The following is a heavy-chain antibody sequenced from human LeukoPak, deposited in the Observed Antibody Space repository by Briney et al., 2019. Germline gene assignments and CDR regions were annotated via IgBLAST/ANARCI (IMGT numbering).Heavy chain of an antibody. J-gene: IGHJ4*01. CDR2: IYYRGNT. Sequence: PSETLSLTCTVSGGSISSYYWSWIRQPPGKGLEWIGYIYYRGNTWYNPSLKTRVTISVDTSKNQFSLNLNSVTAADTAVYYCARHTSVVISANGIFDHWGQEPWSPSPQ. V-gene: IGHV4-59*08. CDR1: GGSISSYY. D-gene: IGHD1-1*01. CDR3: ARHTSVVISANGIFDH.